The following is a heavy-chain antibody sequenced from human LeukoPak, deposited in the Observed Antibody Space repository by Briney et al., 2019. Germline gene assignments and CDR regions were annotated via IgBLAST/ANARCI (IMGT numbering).Heavy chain of an antibody. CDR2: ISSSGSTI. J-gene: IGHJ4*02. D-gene: IGHD4-17*01. V-gene: IGHV3-48*03. CDR1: GFTFSSYE. Sequence: GGSLRLSCAASGFTFSSYETNWVRQAPGKGLEWVSYISSSGSTIYYADSVKGRFTISRDNAKNSLYLQMNSLRAEDTAVYYCAPPTVTTGYWGQGTLVTVSS. CDR3: APPTVTTGY.